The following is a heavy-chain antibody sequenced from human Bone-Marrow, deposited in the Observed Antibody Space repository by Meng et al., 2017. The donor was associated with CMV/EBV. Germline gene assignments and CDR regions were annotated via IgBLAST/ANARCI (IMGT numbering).Heavy chain of an antibody. CDR1: GYTFTSYG. V-gene: IGHV1-18*01. D-gene: IGHD3-3*01. CDR2: ISAYNGNT. Sequence: APVKVSCKASGYTFTSYGISWVRQAPGQGLEWMGWISAYNGNTNYAQKFQGRVTITTDESTSTAYMELSSLRSEDTAVYYCAVWSGSYYGMDVWGQGTTVTVSS. J-gene: IGHJ6*02. CDR3: AVWSGSYYGMDV.